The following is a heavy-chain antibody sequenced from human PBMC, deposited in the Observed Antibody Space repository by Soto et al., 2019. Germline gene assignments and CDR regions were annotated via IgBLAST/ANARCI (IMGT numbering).Heavy chain of an antibody. D-gene: IGHD4-17*01. V-gene: IGHV4-59*08. Sequence: PSETLSLTCTVSGGPISSNYWSWIRQPPGKGLEWIGYIYYSGSTNYNPSLKSRVTISVDTSKNQFSLKLSSVTAADTAVYYCARQTVTSIDYWGQGTLVTVSS. CDR2: IYYSGST. CDR1: GGPISSNY. CDR3: ARQTVTSIDY. J-gene: IGHJ4*02.